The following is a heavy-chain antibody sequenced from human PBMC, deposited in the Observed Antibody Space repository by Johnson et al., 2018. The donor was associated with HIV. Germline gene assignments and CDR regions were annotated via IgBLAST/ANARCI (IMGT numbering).Heavy chain of an antibody. CDR3: VKERQLVRSFDI. V-gene: IGHV3-30*18. CDR2: ISYDGSNK. CDR1: GFTFSSYG. J-gene: IGHJ3*02. Sequence: QMQLVESGGGVGQPGRSLKVPCAASGFTFSSYGMHWVRQAPGKGLEWVAVISYDGSNKYYADSVKGRFTVSRDNTKNTLFLEMNSLRPEDTAVYYCVKERQLVRSFDIWGQGTMVTVSS. D-gene: IGHD6-6*01.